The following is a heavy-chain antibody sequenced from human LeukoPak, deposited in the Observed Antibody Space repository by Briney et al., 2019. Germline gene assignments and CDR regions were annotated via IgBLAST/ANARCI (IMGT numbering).Heavy chain of an antibody. Sequence: GGALRLSCAVSGITLSNYGMSWVRQAPGKGLEWVAGLSGSGGGTNYADSVQGRFTISRDNPKNTLYLQMNSLRAEDTAVYFCAKRGVVIRVFLVGFHKEAYYFDSWGQGALVTVSS. D-gene: IGHD3-10*01. J-gene: IGHJ4*02. CDR1: GITLSNYG. CDR3: AKRGVVIRVFLVGFHKEAYYFDS. CDR2: LSGSGGGT. V-gene: IGHV3-23*01.